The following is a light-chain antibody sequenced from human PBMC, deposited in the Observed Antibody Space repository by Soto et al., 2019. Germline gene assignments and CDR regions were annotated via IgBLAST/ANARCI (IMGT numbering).Light chain of an antibody. CDR2: GVT. J-gene: IGLJ1*01. V-gene: IGLV2-14*01. CDR3: CLYIGATTYV. CDR1: SSDVGAYNY. Sequence: QSALTQPASVSGSPGQSITISCTGTSSDVGAYNYVSWYQQYPGKAPKLMIYGVTNRPSGVSNRFSGSKTGNTASLTISGLQAEDEADYYCCLYIGATTYVFGTGTKVTVL.